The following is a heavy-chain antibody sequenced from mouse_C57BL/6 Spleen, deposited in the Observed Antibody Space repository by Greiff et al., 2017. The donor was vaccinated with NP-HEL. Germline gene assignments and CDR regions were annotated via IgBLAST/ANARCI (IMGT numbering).Heavy chain of an antibody. CDR1: GFTFSDYY. D-gene: IGHD2-4*01. J-gene: IGHJ4*01. CDR2: INYDGSST. Sequence: EVKVVESEGGLVQPGSSMKLSCTASGFTFSDYYMAWVRQVPEKGLEWVANINYDGSSTYYLDSLKSRFIISRDNAKNILYLQMSSLKSEDTATYYCARERLRYAMDYWGQGTSDTVSS. CDR3: ARERLRYAMDY. V-gene: IGHV5-16*01.